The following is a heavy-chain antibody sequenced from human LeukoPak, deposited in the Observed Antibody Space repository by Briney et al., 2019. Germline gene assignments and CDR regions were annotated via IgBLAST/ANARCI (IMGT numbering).Heavy chain of an antibody. CDR1: GFIFTSYS. D-gene: IGHD3-22*01. Sequence: GGSLRLSCAASGFIFTSYSVNWVRQAPGKGLEWISYISSSSSTIYYADSVRGRFTISRDNAKNSLYLQMNSLRAEDTAVYYCARGFHRYNYDSGAYSVYWGQGTLVTVSS. CDR3: ARGFHRYNYDSGAYSVY. CDR2: ISSSSSTI. J-gene: IGHJ4*02. V-gene: IGHV3-48*01.